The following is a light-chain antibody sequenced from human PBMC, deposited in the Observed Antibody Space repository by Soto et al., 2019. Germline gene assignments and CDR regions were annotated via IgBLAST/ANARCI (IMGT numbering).Light chain of an antibody. CDR1: QSVSSSY. Sequence: EIVLTQSPGTLSLSPGERATLSCRASQSVSSSYLAWYQQKPGQAPRLLIYGASSRATGISDRFSGSGSVTNFPITIIRLETADFAVSYCQQYDSSQTFGQGTKVEIK. CDR3: QQYDSSQT. V-gene: IGKV3-20*01. CDR2: GAS. J-gene: IGKJ1*01.